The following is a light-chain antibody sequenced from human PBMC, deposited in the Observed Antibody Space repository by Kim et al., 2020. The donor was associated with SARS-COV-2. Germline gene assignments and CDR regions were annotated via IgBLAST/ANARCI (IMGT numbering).Light chain of an antibody. CDR1: QVISKF. V-gene: IGKV1-33*01. Sequence: ASVGDSVTIACQATQVISKFLNWYQQRPGKAPQLLIDDVSNLQTGAPSRFSGSGYGTEFTLTISSLQPEDFATYYCQQNDAFPITFGQGTRLEIK. CDR3: QQNDAFPIT. J-gene: IGKJ5*01. CDR2: DVS.